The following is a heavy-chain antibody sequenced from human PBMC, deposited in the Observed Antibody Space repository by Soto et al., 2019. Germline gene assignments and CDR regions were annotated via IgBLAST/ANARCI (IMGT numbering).Heavy chain of an antibody. CDR3: AREGNLGRWLQPLDF. Sequence: PSETLSLTCTVSGDSISSGGYYWSWIRQLPGKGLEWIGYIHYNGNTYYNPSLESRVTISVDTSNNQFSLKLISVTAADTAKYFCAREGNLGRWLQPLDFWGQGTLVTVSS. J-gene: IGHJ4*02. V-gene: IGHV4-61*08. D-gene: IGHD5-12*01. CDR2: IHYNGNT. CDR1: GDSISSGGYY.